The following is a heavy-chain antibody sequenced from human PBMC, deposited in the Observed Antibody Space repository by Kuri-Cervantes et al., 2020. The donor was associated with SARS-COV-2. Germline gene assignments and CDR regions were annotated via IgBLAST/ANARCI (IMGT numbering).Heavy chain of an antibody. CDR3: ARDPNANHNNWFDP. J-gene: IGHJ5*02. CDR2: IYYSGST. V-gene: IGHV4-59*11. CDR1: GGSNSSHY. Sequence: GSLRLSCTVSGGSNSSHYWSWIRQPPGKGLEWIGYIYYSGSTNYNPSLKSRVTISVDTSKNQFSLKLSSVTAADTAVYYCARDPNANHNNWFDPWGQGTLVTVSS. D-gene: IGHD4/OR15-4a*01.